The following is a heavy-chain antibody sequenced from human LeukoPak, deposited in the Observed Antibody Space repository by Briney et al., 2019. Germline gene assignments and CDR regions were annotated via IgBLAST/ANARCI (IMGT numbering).Heavy chain of an antibody. CDR1: GGSISSYY. V-gene: IGHV4-34*01. CDR2: INHSGST. CDR3: ARGQSRIESGYFYHCMDV. D-gene: IGHD5-12*01. Sequence: PSETLSLTCTVSGGSISSYYWSWIRQPPGKGLEWIGEINHSGSTNYNPSLKSRVTTSVDTSKSQFSLILSSVTAADTAVYYCARGQSRIESGYFYHCMDVWGKGTTVTVSS. J-gene: IGHJ6*03.